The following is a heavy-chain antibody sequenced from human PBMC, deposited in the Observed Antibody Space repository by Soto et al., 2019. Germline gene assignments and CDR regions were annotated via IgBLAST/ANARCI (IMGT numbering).Heavy chain of an antibody. Sequence: GGSLRLSCGASGFTFSSYSMNWVRQAPGKGLEWVANIKQDGSEKYYVDSVKGRFTISRDNAKNSLYLQMNSLRAEDTAVYYCARVWEGGYYYYYMDVWGKGTTVTVSS. J-gene: IGHJ6*03. D-gene: IGHD1-26*01. CDR2: IKQDGSEK. CDR1: GFTFSSYS. V-gene: IGHV3-7*01. CDR3: ARVWEGGYYYYYMDV.